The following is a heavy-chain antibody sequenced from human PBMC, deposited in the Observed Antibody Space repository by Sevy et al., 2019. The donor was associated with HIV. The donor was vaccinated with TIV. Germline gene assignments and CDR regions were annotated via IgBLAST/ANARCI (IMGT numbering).Heavy chain of an antibody. Sequence: GGSLRLSCAASGFTFSDYYMSWIRQAPGKGLEWVSYISSSSSYTNYADSVKGRFTISRDNAKNSLYLQMNSLRAEETAVYYCARDRHFGWFGELLGGDYYYMDVWGKGTTVTVSS. J-gene: IGHJ6*03. D-gene: IGHD3-10*01. CDR3: ARDRHFGWFGELLGGDYYYMDV. V-gene: IGHV3-11*06. CDR2: ISSSSSYT. CDR1: GFTFSDYY.